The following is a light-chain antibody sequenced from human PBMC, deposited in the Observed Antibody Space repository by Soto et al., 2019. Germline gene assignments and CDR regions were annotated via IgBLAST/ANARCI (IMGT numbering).Light chain of an antibody. J-gene: IGLJ3*02. CDR3: QSYDSSLSAL. Sequence: QSVLTQPPSVSGAPGQRVTISCTGSSSNIGAGYDVHWYQQLPGTAPKLLIYGNSNRPSGVPDRFSGSKSGTSPSLTITGLQAEDEADYYCQSYDSSLSALFGGGTKLTVL. CDR1: SSNIGAGYD. V-gene: IGLV1-40*01. CDR2: GNS.